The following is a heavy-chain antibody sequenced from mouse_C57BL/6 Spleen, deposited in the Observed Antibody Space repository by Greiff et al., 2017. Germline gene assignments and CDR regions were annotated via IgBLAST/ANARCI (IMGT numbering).Heavy chain of an antibody. J-gene: IGHJ2*01. D-gene: IGHD4-1*01. CDR1: GYTFTSYW. CDR3: ARGTGSFDD. Sequence: QVRLQQSGAELAKPGVSVKLSCTASGYTFTSYWMHWGKQRPGKGLEGIGYINPSSGYTKYNQKFKEQATLTADKSSITAYMQLSSLTYEDSAVYYCARGTGSFDDWGQGTTLTVSS. V-gene: IGHV1-7*01. CDR2: INPSSGYT.